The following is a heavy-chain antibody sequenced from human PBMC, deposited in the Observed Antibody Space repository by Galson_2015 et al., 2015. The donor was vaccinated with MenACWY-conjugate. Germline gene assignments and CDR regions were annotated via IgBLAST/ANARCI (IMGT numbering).Heavy chain of an antibody. CDR3: AVYCSSTRCYGASGGY. CDR2: INSDGSST. CDR1: GFTFSSYW. V-gene: IGHV3-74*01. D-gene: IGHD2-2*01. Sequence: SLRLSCAASGFTFSSYWMHWVRQAPGKGLVWVSLINSDGSSTSYADSVKGRFTISRDNAKNTLYLQMNSLRAVDTAVYYCAVYCSSTRCYGASGGYWGQGTLVTVSS. J-gene: IGHJ4*02.